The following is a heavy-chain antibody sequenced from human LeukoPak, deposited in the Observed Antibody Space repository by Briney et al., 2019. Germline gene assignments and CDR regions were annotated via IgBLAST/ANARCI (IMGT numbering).Heavy chain of an antibody. V-gene: IGHV3-30-3*01. Sequence: GRSLRLSCAASGFTFSSYAMHWVRQAPGKGPEWVAVISYDGSNKYYADSVKGRFTISRDNSKNTLYLQMNSLRAEDTAVYYCVRWNSGWFGSDYWGQGTLVTVSS. J-gene: IGHJ4*02. CDR3: VRWNSGWFGSDY. CDR1: GFTFSSYA. CDR2: ISYDGSNK. D-gene: IGHD6-19*01.